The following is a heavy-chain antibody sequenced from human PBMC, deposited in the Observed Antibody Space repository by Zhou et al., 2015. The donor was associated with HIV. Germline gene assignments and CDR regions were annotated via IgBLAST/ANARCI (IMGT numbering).Heavy chain of an antibody. CDR2: IIPIFGTA. D-gene: IGHD2-2*01. V-gene: IGHV1-69*01. J-gene: IGHJ6*03. CDR1: GGTFSSYP. CDR3: ARGLQGGYCSSTSCFYYYYYYMDV. Sequence: QVQVEQSGAEVKKPGSSVKVSCKASGGTFSSYPVSWVRQAPGQGLEWMGGIIPIFGTANYAQKFQGRVTITADESTSTAYMELSSLRSEDTAVYYCARGLQGGYCSSTSCFYYYYYYMDVWGKGTTVTVSS.